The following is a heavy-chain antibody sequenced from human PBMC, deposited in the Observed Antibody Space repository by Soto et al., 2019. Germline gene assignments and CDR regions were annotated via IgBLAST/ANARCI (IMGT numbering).Heavy chain of an antibody. V-gene: IGHV4-59*01. CDR2: IYYSGST. Sequence: SETLSLTCTVSGGSISSYYWSWIRQPPGKGLEWIGYIYYSGSTNYNPSLKSRVTISVDTSKNQFSLKLGSVTAADTAVYYCARGLPYSSGWNYYYYYYMDVWGKGTTVTVSS. CDR1: GGSISSYY. CDR3: ARGLPYSSGWNYYYYYYMDV. J-gene: IGHJ6*03. D-gene: IGHD6-19*01.